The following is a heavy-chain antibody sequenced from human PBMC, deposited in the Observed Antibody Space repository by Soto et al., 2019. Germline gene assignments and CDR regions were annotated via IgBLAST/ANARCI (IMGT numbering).Heavy chain of an antibody. CDR1: GVTFSSYA. Sequence: AVKVSCKASGVTFSSYAINWVRQAPVQGLVWMGWIIPIFGTANYAQKFQGRVTITAEKSTSTAYMELNSLRSEDTAVYYCAGVARIVVVTAGARQSGAVGPSAIDLW. V-gene: IGHV1-69*06. D-gene: IGHD2-21*02. CDR2: IIPIFGTA. J-gene: IGHJ2*01. CDR3: AGVARIVVVTAGARQSGAVGPSAIDL.